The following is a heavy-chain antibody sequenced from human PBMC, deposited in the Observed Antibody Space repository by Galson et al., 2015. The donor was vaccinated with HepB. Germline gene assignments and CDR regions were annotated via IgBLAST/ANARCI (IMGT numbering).Heavy chain of an antibody. Sequence: SLRLSCAVSGLTFSSYAMSWVRQVPGKGLEWVSVISGSDYSTYYADSVKGRFTISRDNSKNTLYLQMNSLRVEDTAVYYCAKGGRRGGSGWFPWFDPWGQGTLVTVSS. J-gene: IGHJ5*02. V-gene: IGHV3-23*01. D-gene: IGHD6-19*01. CDR3: AKGGRRGGSGWFPWFDP. CDR1: GLTFSSYA. CDR2: ISGSDYST.